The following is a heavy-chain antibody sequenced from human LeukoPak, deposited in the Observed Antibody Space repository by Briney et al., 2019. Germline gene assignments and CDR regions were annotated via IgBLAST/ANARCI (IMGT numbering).Heavy chain of an antibody. J-gene: IGHJ4*02. V-gene: IGHV4-59*08. CDR1: GASISSYS. CDR3: ARRGYFDY. Sequence: KPSETLSLTCTVSGASISSYSWSWIRLPPGKGLEWIGYISDSGITSYNPSLKSRVTISVDTSKNQFSLKVTSVTAADAAVYYCARRGYFDYWGQGTLVTVSS. CDR2: ISDSGIT.